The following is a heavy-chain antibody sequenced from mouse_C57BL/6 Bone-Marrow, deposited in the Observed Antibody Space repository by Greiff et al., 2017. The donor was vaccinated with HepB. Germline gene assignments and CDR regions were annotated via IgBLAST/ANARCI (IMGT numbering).Heavy chain of an antibody. CDR2: INSDGGST. Sequence: EVKLMESGGGLVQPGESLKLSCESNEYEFPSHDMSWVRKTPEKRLELVAAINSDGGSTYYPDTMERRFIISRDNTKKTLYLQMSSLRSEDTALYYCARFPPYDYDVPYWGQGTTLTVSS. J-gene: IGHJ2*01. CDR1: EYEFPSHD. V-gene: IGHV5-2*01. D-gene: IGHD2-4*01. CDR3: ARFPPYDYDVPY.